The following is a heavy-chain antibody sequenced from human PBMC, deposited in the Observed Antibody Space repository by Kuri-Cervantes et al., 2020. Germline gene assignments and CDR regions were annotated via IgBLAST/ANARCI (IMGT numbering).Heavy chain of an antibody. J-gene: IGHJ6*02. V-gene: IGHV4-4*07. CDR3: AREIFGGTSGVRYYYYGMDV. CDR2: IYTSGST. CDR1: GGSISSSNW. D-gene: IGHD3-3*01. Sequence: ESLKISCAVSGGSISSSNWWSWVRQPAGKGLEWIGRIYTSGSTNYNPSLKSRVTMSVDTSKNQFSLKLSSVTAADTAVYYCAREIFGGTSGVRYYYYGMDVWGQGTTVTVSS.